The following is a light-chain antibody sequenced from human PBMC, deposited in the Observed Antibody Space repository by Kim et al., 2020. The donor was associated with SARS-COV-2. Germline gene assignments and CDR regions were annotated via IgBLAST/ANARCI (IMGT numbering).Light chain of an antibody. J-gene: IGKJ4*01. Sequence: EIVMTQSPATLSVSPGERATLSCRASQSVSSNLAWYQQKPGQAPRLLIYGASTRATGIPARFSGSGSGTEFTLTISSLQSEDLAVYYCQQYNNWPPLTFGGGTKLEI. CDR1: QSVSSN. V-gene: IGKV3-15*01. CDR2: GAS. CDR3: QQYNNWPPLT.